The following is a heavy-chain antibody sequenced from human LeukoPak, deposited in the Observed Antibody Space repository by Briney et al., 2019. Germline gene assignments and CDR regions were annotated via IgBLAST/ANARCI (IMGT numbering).Heavy chain of an antibody. CDR2: IYYSGST. CDR3: ARAAINYYVSSGFEY. V-gene: IGHV4-59*01. J-gene: IGHJ4*02. Sequence: PSETLSLTCTVSGGSISSYYWSWIRQPPGKGLEWIGYIYYSGSTNYNPSLKSRVTISVDTSKNQFSLKLKSVTAADTAVYYCARAAINYYVSSGFEYWGQGTLVTVSS. D-gene: IGHD3-22*01. CDR1: GGSISSYY.